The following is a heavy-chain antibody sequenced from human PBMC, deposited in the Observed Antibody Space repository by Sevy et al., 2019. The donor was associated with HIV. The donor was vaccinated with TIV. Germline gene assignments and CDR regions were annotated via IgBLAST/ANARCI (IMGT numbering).Heavy chain of an antibody. CDR3: ARSPFLTLYYFDY. J-gene: IGHJ4*02. V-gene: IGHV4-31*03. CDR1: GGSISSGGYY. D-gene: IGHD3-9*01. Sequence: SETLSLTCTVSGGSISSGGYYWSWIRQHPGKGLEWIGYIDYSGSTYYNPSLKSRVTISVDTSKNQFSLKLSSVTAADTAVYYCARSPFLTLYYFDYWGQGTLVTVSS. CDR2: IDYSGST.